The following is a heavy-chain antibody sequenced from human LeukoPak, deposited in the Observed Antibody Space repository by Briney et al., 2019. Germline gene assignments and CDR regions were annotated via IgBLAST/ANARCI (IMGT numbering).Heavy chain of an antibody. CDR2: IYYSGST. V-gene: IGHV4-59*01. Sequence: PAETLSLTCTVSGGSISSYYWSWIRQPPGKGLEWIGYIYYSGSTDYNPSLKGRVTISEDTSKNQFSLKLNSVTAADTAVYYCARSLQYGNNNYYYYGMDVWGPGSTASVSS. J-gene: IGHJ6*02. D-gene: IGHD2/OR15-2a*01. CDR1: GGSISSYY. CDR3: ARSLQYGNNNYYYYGMDV.